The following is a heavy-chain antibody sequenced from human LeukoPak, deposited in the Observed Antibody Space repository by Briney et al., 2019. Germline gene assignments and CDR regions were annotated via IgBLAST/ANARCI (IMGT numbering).Heavy chain of an antibody. D-gene: IGHD2-21*02. Sequence: SGPTLVNPTQTLTLTCTFSGFSLSTSGVGVGWIRQPPAKALEWLALIYWDDDKRYSPSLKSRLTITKDTSKNQVVLTMTNMDPVDTATYYCAHSLYCGGDCLHYNWFDPWGQGTLVTVSS. CDR1: GFSLSTSGVG. V-gene: IGHV2-5*02. CDR2: IYWDDDK. J-gene: IGHJ5*02. CDR3: AHSLYCGGDCLHYNWFDP.